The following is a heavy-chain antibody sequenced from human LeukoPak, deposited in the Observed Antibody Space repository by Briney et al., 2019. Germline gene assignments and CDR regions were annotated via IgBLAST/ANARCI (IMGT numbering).Heavy chain of an antibody. Sequence: SETLSLTCTVSGGSISSSDYYWGWIRQPPGKGLEWIGSIYYSVTTYYNPSLKSRVTISVDTSKNQFSLKLDSVTAADTAVYYCARDRLRWPKIDYWGQGTLVTVSS. D-gene: IGHD4-23*01. CDR1: GGSISSSDYY. CDR3: ARDRLRWPKIDY. V-gene: IGHV4-39*07. J-gene: IGHJ4*02. CDR2: IYYSVTT.